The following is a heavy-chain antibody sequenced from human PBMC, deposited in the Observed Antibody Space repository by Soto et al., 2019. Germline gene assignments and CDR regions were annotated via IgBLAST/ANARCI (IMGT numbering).Heavy chain of an antibody. Sequence: GGSLRLSCSASGFTFRGDAVYWVRQAPGKGLEYVSGISNDGVRTYYADSVKGRFTISRDNSKNTLSLQMSSLRTEDTAVYCCVVRGSAFDIWGQGTMVTVSS. CDR3: VVRGSAFDI. J-gene: IGHJ3*02. V-gene: IGHV3-64D*08. CDR1: GFTFRGDA. CDR2: ISNDGVRT. D-gene: IGHD3-10*01.